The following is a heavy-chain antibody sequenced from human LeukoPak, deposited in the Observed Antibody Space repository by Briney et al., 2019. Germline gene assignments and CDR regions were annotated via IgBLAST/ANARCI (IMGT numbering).Heavy chain of an antibody. D-gene: IGHD6-13*01. CDR2: IYHSGSA. CDR3: ARDGEVLSSSWFWFDP. J-gene: IGHJ5*02. V-gene: IGHV4-38-2*02. CDR1: GGSISSYY. Sequence: KPSETLSLTCTVSGGSISSYYWGWIRQPPGKGLEWIGNIYHSGSAYYNPSLKSRVTISVDTSKNQFSLKLSSVTAADTAVYYCARDGEVLSSSWFWFDPWGQGTLVTVSS.